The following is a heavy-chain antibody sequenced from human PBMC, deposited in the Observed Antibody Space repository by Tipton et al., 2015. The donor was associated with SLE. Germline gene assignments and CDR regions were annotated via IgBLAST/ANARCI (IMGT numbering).Heavy chain of an antibody. CDR2: ISEDGTQT. Sequence: SLRLSCAASGLTFSNFAMHWVRQAPGKGLEWVTVISEDGTQTYYAGSVKGRFSISRDNSRRTLSLQMNSLTPEDTATYYCTTLGNWGQGALVTVSS. D-gene: IGHD6-13*01. J-gene: IGHJ4*02. V-gene: IGHV3-30*04. CDR3: TTLGN. CDR1: GLTFSNFA.